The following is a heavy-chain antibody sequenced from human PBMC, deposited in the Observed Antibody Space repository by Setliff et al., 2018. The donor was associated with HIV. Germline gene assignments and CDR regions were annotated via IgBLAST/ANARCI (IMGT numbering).Heavy chain of an antibody. V-gene: IGHV4-38-2*01. D-gene: IGHD3-10*01. CDR2: VYHSGST. CDR3: ARQPPLSALQVWFGDY. Sequence: PSETLSLTCSVFRHSISTGHYWGWVRQSPGKGLEWIGSVYHSGSTYYAASLKSRVTISVDTSKNQFSLKLTSVTAADTAVYYCARQPPLSALQVWFGDYWGQGILVTVSS. J-gene: IGHJ4*02. CDR1: RHSISTGHY.